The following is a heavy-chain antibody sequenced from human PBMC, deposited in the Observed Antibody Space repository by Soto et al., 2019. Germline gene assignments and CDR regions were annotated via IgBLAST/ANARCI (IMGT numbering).Heavy chain of an antibody. J-gene: IGHJ5*02. CDR1: VCSITSGYYY. D-gene: IGHD4-17*01. CDR2: IYYSGST. CDR3: ARTVTTIPYNWFDP. Sequence: TLCITFTVSVCSITSGYYYWSWLRPPPGKGLEWIGYIYYSGSTYYNPSLKSRVTISVDTSKNQFSLKLSSVTAADTAVYYWARTVTTIPYNWFDPWGPGTLVPVS. V-gene: IGHV4-30-4*01.